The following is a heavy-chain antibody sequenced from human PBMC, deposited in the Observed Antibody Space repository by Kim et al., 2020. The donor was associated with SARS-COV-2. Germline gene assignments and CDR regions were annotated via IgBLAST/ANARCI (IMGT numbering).Heavy chain of an antibody. CDR2: ISATSTYI. J-gene: IGHJ4*02. V-gene: IGHV3-21*01. Sequence: GGSLRHSCAASGFTFSNYSLNWVRQAPGKGLEWVSSISATSTYIFYADSVRDRFTISRDSDKNSLSLQMNSLRVDDTAVYYCARARHLDHWGQGTLVTVS. CDR1: GFTFSNYS. CDR3: ARARHLDH.